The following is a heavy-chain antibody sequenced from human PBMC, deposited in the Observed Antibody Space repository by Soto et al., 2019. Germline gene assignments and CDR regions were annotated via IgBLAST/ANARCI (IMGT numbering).Heavy chain of an antibody. CDR3: ARDLAAGDH. V-gene: IGHV1-46*01. J-gene: IGHJ4*02. CDR1: GYTFTNYY. Sequence: QVQRVQSGAEVKKPGASVKVSCKASGYTFTNYYIHRVRQAPGQWLEWMGIINPTSGSTNYAQKFQDRVTLTYDTSTTTVYMELRGLRSEDTAVVYCARDLAAGDHWGQGTLVTVSS. CDR2: INPTSGST. D-gene: IGHD6-13*01.